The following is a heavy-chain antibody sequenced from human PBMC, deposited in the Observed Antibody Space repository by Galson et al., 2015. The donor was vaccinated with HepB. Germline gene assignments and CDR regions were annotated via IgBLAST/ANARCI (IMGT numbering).Heavy chain of an antibody. J-gene: IGHJ6*02. Sequence: SVKVSCKASGYTFTSYGISWVRQAPGQGLEWMGWISAYNGNTNYAQKFQGRVTITRDTSASTAYMELSSLRSEDTAVYYCARVGDYGDYLYYGMDVWGQGTTVTVSS. V-gene: IGHV1-18*04. D-gene: IGHD4-17*01. CDR2: ISAYNGNT. CDR1: GYTFTSYG. CDR3: ARVGDYGDYLYYGMDV.